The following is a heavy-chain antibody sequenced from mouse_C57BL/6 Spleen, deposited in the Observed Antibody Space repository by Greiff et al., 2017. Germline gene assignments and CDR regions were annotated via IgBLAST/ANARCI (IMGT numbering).Heavy chain of an antibody. CDR3: ARSGDYDESYYFDY. CDR2: IYPGDGDT. Sequence: VQLQQSGPELVKPGASVKISCKASGYAFSSSWMNWVKQRPGKGLEWIGRIYPGDGDTNYNGKFKGKATLTADKSSSTAYMQLRSLTSEDSAVYFCARSGDYDESYYFDYWGQGTTLTVSS. D-gene: IGHD2-4*01. V-gene: IGHV1-82*01. CDR1: GYAFSSSW. J-gene: IGHJ2*01.